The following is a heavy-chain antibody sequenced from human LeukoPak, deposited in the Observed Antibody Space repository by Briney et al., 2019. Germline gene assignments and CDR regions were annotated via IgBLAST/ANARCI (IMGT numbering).Heavy chain of an antibody. V-gene: IGHV4-39*07. D-gene: IGHD3-22*01. CDR3: ARVYYDSNGRYYFDY. CDR1: GGSISSSSYY. CDR2: IYYSGST. J-gene: IGHJ4*02. Sequence: SETLSLTCTVSGGSISSSSYYWGWIRQPPGKGLEWIGSIYYSGSTYYNPSLKSRVTISVDTSKNQFSLKLSSVTAADTAVYYCARVYYDSNGRYYFDYWGQGTLVTVSS.